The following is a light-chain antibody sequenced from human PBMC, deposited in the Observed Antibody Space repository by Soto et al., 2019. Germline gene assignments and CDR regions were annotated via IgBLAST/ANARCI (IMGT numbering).Light chain of an antibody. V-gene: IGKV3-11*01. CDR1: QSVSSY. CDR3: QQRYNWPLT. J-gene: IGKJ3*01. Sequence: SLSPGERATLSFRASQSVSSYLAWYQQKPGQAPRLLIYDASNRATGISARFSGSGSGTDFTLTISSLEPEDFAVYYCQQRYNWPLTFGPGTKVDIK. CDR2: DAS.